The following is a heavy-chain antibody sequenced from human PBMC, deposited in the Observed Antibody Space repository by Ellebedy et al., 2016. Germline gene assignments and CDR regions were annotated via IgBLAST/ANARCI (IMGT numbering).Heavy chain of an antibody. D-gene: IGHD3-3*01. Sequence: GGSLRLSCAASGFTVSSNYMSWVRQAPGKGLEWVSVIYSGGSTYYADSVKGRFTISRDNSKNTLYLQMNSLRAEDTAVYYCARGVGAVNSNYDFWSPLIRGPDAFDIWGQGTMVTVSS. CDR1: GFTVSSNY. CDR2: IYSGGST. V-gene: IGHV3-66*01. J-gene: IGHJ3*02. CDR3: ARGVGAVNSNYDFWSPLIRGPDAFDI.